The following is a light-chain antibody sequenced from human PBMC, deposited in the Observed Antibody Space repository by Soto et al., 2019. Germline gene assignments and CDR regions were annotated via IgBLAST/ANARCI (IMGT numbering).Light chain of an antibody. Sequence: EISLPHSTAPLFFSPEQGNPVICRPSQSVSSNLAWYQQKPGQAPSLLIYGASTRATGIQARFSGSGSGTEFTLTISSLQSEDFAIYYFQQYNNWHTWTLGQGCKVEIK. CDR1: QSVSSN. CDR3: QQYNNWHTWT. V-gene: IGKV3-15*01. J-gene: IGKJ1*01. CDR2: GAS.